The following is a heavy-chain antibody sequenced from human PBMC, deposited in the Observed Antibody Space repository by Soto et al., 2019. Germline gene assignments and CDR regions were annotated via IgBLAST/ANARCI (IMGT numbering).Heavy chain of an antibody. J-gene: IGHJ6*02. CDR3: AGAGGYRRSTPNPGAYDMDV. Sequence: EVQLVESGGGLVKPGGSLRLSCAVSGFTFNSYSMNWVRQAPGKGLEWVSSISSFSNYMYYTDSVKGRFTISRDNARNSVYLQRNSLRAEDTAVYYGAGAGGYRRSTPNPGAYDMDVWGQGTTVTVSS. CDR2: ISSFSNYM. V-gene: IGHV3-21*01. D-gene: IGHD2-2*02. CDR1: GFTFNSYS.